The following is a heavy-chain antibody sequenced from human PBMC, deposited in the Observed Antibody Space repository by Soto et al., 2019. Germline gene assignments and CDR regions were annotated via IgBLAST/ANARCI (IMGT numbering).Heavy chain of an antibody. CDR2: INAGNGNT. Sequence: QVQLVQSGAEVKKPGASVKVSCKASGYTFTSYAMHWVRQAPGQRLEWMGWINAGNGNTKYSQKFQGRVTITRDTSASTAYMELSILRSEDTAVYYCARDLGFYGDYGVDYWGQGTLVTVSS. D-gene: IGHD4-17*01. CDR3: ARDLGFYGDYGVDY. CDR1: GYTFTSYA. V-gene: IGHV1-3*01. J-gene: IGHJ4*02.